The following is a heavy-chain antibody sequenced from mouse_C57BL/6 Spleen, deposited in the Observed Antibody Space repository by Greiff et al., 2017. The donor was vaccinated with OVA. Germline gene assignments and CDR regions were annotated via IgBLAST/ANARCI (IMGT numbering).Heavy chain of an antibody. V-gene: IGHV5-9-1*02. CDR1: GFTFSSYA. J-gene: IGHJ3*01. CDR2: ISSGGDYI. D-gene: IGHD3-2*02. CDR3: TRGGSSGYPAWFAY. Sequence: EVKVVESGEGLVKPGGSLKLSCAASGFTFSSYAMSWVRQTPEKRLEWVAYISSGGDYIYYADTVKGRFTISRDNARNTLYLQMSSLKSEDTAMYYCTRGGSSGYPAWFAYWGQGTLVTVSA.